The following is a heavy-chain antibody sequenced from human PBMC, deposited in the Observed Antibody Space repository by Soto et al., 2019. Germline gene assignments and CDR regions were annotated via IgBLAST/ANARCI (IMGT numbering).Heavy chain of an antibody. J-gene: IGHJ5*02. CDR2: INHSGST. Sequence: SETLSLTCAVYGGSFSGYYWSWIRQPPGKGLEWIGEINHSGSTNYNPSLKSRVTISVDTSKNQFSLKLSSVTAADTAVYYCARANGGYGSGKYWFDPWGQGTLVTVSS. D-gene: IGHD3-10*01. CDR1: GGSFSGYY. V-gene: IGHV4-34*01. CDR3: ARANGGYGSGKYWFDP.